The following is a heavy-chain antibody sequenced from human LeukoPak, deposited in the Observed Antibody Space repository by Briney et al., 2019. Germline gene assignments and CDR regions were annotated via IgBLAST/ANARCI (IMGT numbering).Heavy chain of an antibody. CDR2: INRSGST. CDR3: ARTNYYDSSGYYSLDY. Sequence: PSETLSLTCAVYGGSFSGYYWSWIRQPPGKGLEWIGEINRSGSTNYNPSLKSRVTISVDTSKNHFSLKLSSVTTADTAVYYCARTNYYDSSGYYSLDYWGQGTLVTVS. D-gene: IGHD3-22*01. J-gene: IGHJ4*02. V-gene: IGHV4-34*01. CDR1: GGSFSGYY.